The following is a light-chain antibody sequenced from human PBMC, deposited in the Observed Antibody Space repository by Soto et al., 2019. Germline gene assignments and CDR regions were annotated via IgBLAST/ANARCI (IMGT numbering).Light chain of an antibody. CDR3: QHYNSYSEA. J-gene: IGKJ1*01. Sequence: DIQMTQSPSSLSASIGDRVTLSCRASKDISKFLSWYQQKPGKAPKLLIYKASTLKSGVPSRFSGSGSGTEFTLTISSLQPDDFATYYCQHYNSYSEAFGQGTKVDIK. CDR2: KAS. V-gene: IGKV1-5*03. CDR1: KDISKF.